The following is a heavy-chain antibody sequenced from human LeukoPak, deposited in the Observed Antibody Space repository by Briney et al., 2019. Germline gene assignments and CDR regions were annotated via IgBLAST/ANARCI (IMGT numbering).Heavy chain of an antibody. V-gene: IGHV3-53*01. CDR3: TSHSCSSTNCYALGFHY. CDR1: GVTASTNY. D-gene: IGHD2-2*01. J-gene: IGHJ4*02. CDR2: IYSGGST. Sequence: GGSLRFSCAATGVTASTNYMNSVRQAPGKGLEWVSVIYSGGSTYYADSVKGRFTISRDNSKNTLYLQMNSLRADDTAVYYCTSHSCSSTNCYALGFHYWGQGTLVTVSS.